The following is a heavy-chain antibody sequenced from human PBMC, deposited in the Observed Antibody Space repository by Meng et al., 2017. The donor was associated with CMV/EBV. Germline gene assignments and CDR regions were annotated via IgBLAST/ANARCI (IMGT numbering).Heavy chain of an antibody. J-gene: IGHJ6*02. V-gene: IGHV1-8*01. CDR2: MNPNSGNT. CDR3: ARGPEHAANDIVVVPAARTGTYYYYGMDV. D-gene: IGHD2-2*01. Sequence: ASAKVSCKASAYTFTSYDINWVLHATGQGLEWLVWMNPNSGNTGYAQKFQGRVTMTRNTSISTAYMELSSLRSEDTAVYYCARGPEHAANDIVVVPAARTGTYYYYGMDVWGQGTTVTVSS. CDR1: AYTFTSYD.